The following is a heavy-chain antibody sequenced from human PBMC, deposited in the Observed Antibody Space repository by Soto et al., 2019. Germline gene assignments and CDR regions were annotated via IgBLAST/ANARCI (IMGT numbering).Heavy chain of an antibody. CDR3: ARVGPDIPIEWLYFDY. D-gene: IGHD3-9*01. CDR1: GGSISSGGYY. V-gene: IGHV4-31*03. CDR2: IYYSGST. J-gene: IGHJ4*02. Sequence: SETLSLTCTVSGGSISSGGYYWSWIRQHPGKGLEWIGYIYYSGSTYYNPSLKSRVTISVDTSKNQFSLKLSSVTAADTAVYYCARVGPDIPIEWLYFDYWGQGTLVTVSS.